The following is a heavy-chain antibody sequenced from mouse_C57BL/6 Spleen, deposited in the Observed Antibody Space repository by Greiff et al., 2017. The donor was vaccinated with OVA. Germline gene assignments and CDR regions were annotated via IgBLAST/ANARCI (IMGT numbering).Heavy chain of an antibody. CDR1: GYTFTSYW. CDR3: ARRNWDGTGCFDY. J-gene: IGHJ2*01. D-gene: IGHD4-1*01. CDR2: IDPSDSYT. Sequence: QVQLQQPGAELVKPGASVKLSCKASGYTFTSYWMQWVKQRPGQGLEWIGEIDPSDSYTNYNQKFKDKATLTVATSSSTAYMQLSSLTSEDSAVYYCARRNWDGTGCFDYWGQGTTLTVSS. V-gene: IGHV1-50*01.